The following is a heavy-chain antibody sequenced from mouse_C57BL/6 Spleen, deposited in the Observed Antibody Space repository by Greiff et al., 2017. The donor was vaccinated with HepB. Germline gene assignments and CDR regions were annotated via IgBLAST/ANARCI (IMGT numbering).Heavy chain of an antibody. Sequence: EVKVVESGEGLVKPGGSLKLSCAASGFTFSSYAMSWVRQTPEKRLEWVAYISSGGDYIYYADTVKGRFTISRDNARNTLYLQMSSLKSEDTAMYYCTREGLVYYYGSSYDGFAYWGQGTLVTVSA. CDR1: GFTFSSYA. CDR3: TREGLVYYYGSSYDGFAY. CDR2: ISSGGDYI. V-gene: IGHV5-9-1*02. J-gene: IGHJ3*01. D-gene: IGHD1-1*01.